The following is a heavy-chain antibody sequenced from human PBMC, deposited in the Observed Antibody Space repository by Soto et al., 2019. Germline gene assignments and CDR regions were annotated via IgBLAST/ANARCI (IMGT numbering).Heavy chain of an antibody. Sequence: QVQLVQSGAEVKKPGASVKVSCKASGYTFTSYDINWVRQATGQGLEWMGWMNPNSGNTGYAQKFQGRVTMTRNTSISTDYMELSSLRSEDTAVYYCARVSGRQWLVQPYFDYWGQGTLVTVSS. CDR3: ARVSGRQWLVQPYFDY. V-gene: IGHV1-8*01. CDR2: MNPNSGNT. CDR1: GYTFTSYD. D-gene: IGHD6-19*01. J-gene: IGHJ4*02.